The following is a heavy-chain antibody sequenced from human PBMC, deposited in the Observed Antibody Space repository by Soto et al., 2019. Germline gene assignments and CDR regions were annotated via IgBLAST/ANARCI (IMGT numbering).Heavy chain of an antibody. CDR3: AKGPMGGRGYYFDY. J-gene: IGHJ4*02. CDR2: ISYDGSNK. V-gene: IGHV3-30*18. CDR1: GFTFSSYG. D-gene: IGHD3-16*01. Sequence: QVQLVESGGGVVQPGRSLRLSCAASGFTFSSYGMHWVRQAPGKGLEWVAVISYDGSNKYYADSVKGRFTISRDNSKNTLYLQMNSLRAEDTAVYYCAKGPMGGRGYYFDYWGQGTLVTVSS.